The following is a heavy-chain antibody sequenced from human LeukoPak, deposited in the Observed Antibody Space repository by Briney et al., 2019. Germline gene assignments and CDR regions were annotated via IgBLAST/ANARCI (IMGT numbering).Heavy chain of an antibody. CDR2: ISGSGGST. CDR1: GFTFSSYA. CDR3: AKLRDYYDSSGCNY. J-gene: IGHJ4*02. V-gene: IGHV3-23*01. D-gene: IGHD3-22*01. Sequence: GESLRLSCAASGFTFSSYAMSWVRQAPGKGLEWVSAISGSGGSTYYADSVKGRFTISRDNSKNTLYLQMNSLRAEDTAVYYCAKLRDYYDSSGCNYWGQGTLVTVSS.